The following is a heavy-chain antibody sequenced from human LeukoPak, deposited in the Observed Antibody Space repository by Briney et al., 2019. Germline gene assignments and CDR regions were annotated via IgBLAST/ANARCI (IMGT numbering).Heavy chain of an antibody. V-gene: IGHV4-31*03. CDR1: GGSITGGGYS. CDR3: SVWGIWFDP. J-gene: IGHJ5*02. Sequence: SQTLSLTCTVSGGSITGGGYSWNWIRQQPGKGLEWIGYISDSGNTNYNPSLRSRLSISIDTSKNQFYLGLNSVTAADTAVYFCSVWGIWFDPWGPGTLVAVSS. CDR2: ISDSGNT. D-gene: IGHD6-19*01.